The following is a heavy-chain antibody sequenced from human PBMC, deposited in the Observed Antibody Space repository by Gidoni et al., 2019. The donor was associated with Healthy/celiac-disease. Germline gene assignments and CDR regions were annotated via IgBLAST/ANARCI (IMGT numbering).Heavy chain of an antibody. CDR2: IYPNSGGT. Sequence: QVQLVQSGAEVTKPRASGKVSCKASGYTFTGYYMHWVRQAPGQGLEWMGWIYPNSGGTNDAQKFQGRVTMTRDTSISTAYMELSRLRSDDTAVYYCARMVAGKKMDVWGKGTTVTVSS. V-gene: IGHV1-2*02. J-gene: IGHJ6*04. D-gene: IGHD2-15*01. CDR1: GYTFTGYY. CDR3: ARMVAGKKMDV.